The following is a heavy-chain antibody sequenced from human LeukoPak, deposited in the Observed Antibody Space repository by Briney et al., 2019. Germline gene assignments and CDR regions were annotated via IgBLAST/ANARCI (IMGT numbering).Heavy chain of an antibody. J-gene: IGHJ4*02. CDR2: INSGGSGT. V-gene: IGHV3-74*01. D-gene: IGHD5-18*01. Sequence: GGSLRLSCAASGFNFASNWMHWVRQTPGKGLMWVSRINSGGSGTNYADSVEGRFTISRDNSKNALYLQMNGLRVEDTAVYYRAKDRGALVDTGTLNYWGRGNLVTVSS. CDR1: GFNFASNW. CDR3: AKDRGALVDTGTLNY.